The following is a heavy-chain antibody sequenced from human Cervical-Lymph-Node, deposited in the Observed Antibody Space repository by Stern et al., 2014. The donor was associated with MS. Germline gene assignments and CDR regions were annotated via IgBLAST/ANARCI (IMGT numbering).Heavy chain of an antibody. J-gene: IGHJ4*02. V-gene: IGHV3-30*18. CDR1: GFTFSSYG. D-gene: IGHD1-26*01. CDR2: ISYDGSNK. Sequence: VQLVESGGGVVQPGRSLRLSCAASGFTFSSYGMHWVRQAPGKGLEWVAVISYDGSNKYYADSVKGRFTISRDNSKNTLYLQMNSLRAEDTAVYYCAKCPERLGASPLDYWGQGTLVTVSS. CDR3: AKCPERLGASPLDY.